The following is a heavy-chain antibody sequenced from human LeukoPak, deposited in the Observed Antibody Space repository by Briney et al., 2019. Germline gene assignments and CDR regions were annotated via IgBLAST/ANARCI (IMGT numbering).Heavy chain of an antibody. Sequence: SQTLSLTCTVSGGSISSGGYYWSWIRQPPGKGLEWIGYIYHSGSTYYNPSLKSRVTISVDRSKNQFSLKLSSVTAADTAVYYCARATGWYNWNYEDYWGQGTLVTVSS. CDR2: IYHSGST. J-gene: IGHJ4*02. D-gene: IGHD1-7*01. CDR1: GGSISSGGYY. V-gene: IGHV4-30-2*01. CDR3: ARATGWYNWNYEDY.